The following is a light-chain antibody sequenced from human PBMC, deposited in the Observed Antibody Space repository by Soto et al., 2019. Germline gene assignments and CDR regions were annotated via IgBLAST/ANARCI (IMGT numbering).Light chain of an antibody. Sequence: EIGLTQSPGTLSLSPGERATLSCRASQSVSSSYSAWYQQKPGEAPRLLVYGASRRATGIPDKISGSGSGTDFNLTISRLEPEDFAEYYCEQCGTPPFTFGRGTKVDIK. CDR2: GAS. J-gene: IGKJ3*01. CDR3: EQCGTPPFT. V-gene: IGKV3-20*01. CDR1: QSVSSSY.